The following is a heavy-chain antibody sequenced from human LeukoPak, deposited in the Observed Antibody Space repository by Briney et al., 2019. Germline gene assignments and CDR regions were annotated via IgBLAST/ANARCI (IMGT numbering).Heavy chain of an antibody. CDR2: TNGDGSDT. Sequence: GGSLRLSCAASGFTLSNSWMHWVRKAPGKGLVWVSRTNGDGSDTSYADSVKGRFTISRDSATNTLYLQMNSLRAEDTAIYYCVRDGEYSHGIDFDYWGQGTLVTVSP. D-gene: IGHD5-18*01. V-gene: IGHV3-74*01. J-gene: IGHJ4*02. CDR1: GFTLSNSW. CDR3: VRDGEYSHGIDFDY.